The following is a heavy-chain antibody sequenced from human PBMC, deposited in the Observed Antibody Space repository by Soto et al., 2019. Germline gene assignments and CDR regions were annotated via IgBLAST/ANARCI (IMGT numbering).Heavy chain of an antibody. Sequence: ASVKVSCKASGYTFTGYYMHWVRQAPGQGLEWMGWINPNSGGTNYAQKFQGRVTMTRDTSISTAYMELSRLRSDDTAVYYCARRGYDFWSGYGFGMDVWGQGTTVTV. V-gene: IGHV1-2*02. J-gene: IGHJ6*02. CDR1: GYTFTGYY. D-gene: IGHD3-3*01. CDR2: INPNSGGT. CDR3: ARRGYDFWSGYGFGMDV.